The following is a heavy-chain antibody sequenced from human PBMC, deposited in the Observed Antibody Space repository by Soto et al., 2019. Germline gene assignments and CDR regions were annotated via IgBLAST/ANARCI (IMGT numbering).Heavy chain of an antibody. V-gene: IGHV1-3*01. Sequence: ASVKVSCKASGYIFTSYAIHWVRQAPGQRLEWMGWINAGKGNTKYSQKFQGRVTITRDTSASVAYMELSNLASQDTAVYYCARSEVIYEGCDDWRQGTHVPVTS. J-gene: IGHJ4*02. CDR3: ARSEVIYEGCDD. D-gene: IGHD3-16*01. CDR2: INAGKGNT. CDR1: GYIFTSYA.